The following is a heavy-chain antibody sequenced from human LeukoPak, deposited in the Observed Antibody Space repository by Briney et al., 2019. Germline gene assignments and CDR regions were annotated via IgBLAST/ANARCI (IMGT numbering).Heavy chain of an antibody. CDR2: ISSSSSYI. J-gene: IGHJ4*02. CDR3: AKDPTTTVTTNEGL. CDR1: GFTFSSYS. Sequence: AGGSLRLSCAASGFTFSSYSMNWVRQAPGKGLEWVSSISSSSSYIYYADSVKGRFTISRDNAKNSLYLQMNSLRAEDTAVYYCAKDPTTTVTTNEGLWGQGTLVTVSS. D-gene: IGHD4-17*01. V-gene: IGHV3-21*01.